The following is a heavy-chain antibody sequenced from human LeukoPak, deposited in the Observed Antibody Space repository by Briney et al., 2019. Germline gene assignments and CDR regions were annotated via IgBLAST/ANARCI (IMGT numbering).Heavy chain of an antibody. CDR3: ARGRITGTTSAFDI. CDR2: IYTSGST. D-gene: IGHD1-7*01. CDR1: GGSISSGSYY. Sequence: SQTLSLTCTVSGGSISSGSYYWSWIRQPAGKGLEWIGRIYTSGSTNYNPSLKSRVTMSVDTSKNQFSLKLSSVTAADTAVYYCARGRITGTTSAFDIWGQGTMVTVSS. J-gene: IGHJ3*02. V-gene: IGHV4-61*02.